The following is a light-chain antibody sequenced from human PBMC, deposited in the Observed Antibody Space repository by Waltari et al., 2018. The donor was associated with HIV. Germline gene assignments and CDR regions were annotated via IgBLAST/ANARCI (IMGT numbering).Light chain of an antibody. CDR2: TDI. CDR1: ALPNQY. CDR3: QSADNSSTYKI. J-gene: IGLJ2*01. V-gene: IGLV3-25*03. Sequence: SYELTQPPSVSVSPGQTARITCSGDALPNQYAYWYQQKPGQAPVLVIYTDIERPSGIPERFSGSSSGTTVTLTISGVQAEDEADYYGQSADNSSTYKIFGGGTKLTVL.